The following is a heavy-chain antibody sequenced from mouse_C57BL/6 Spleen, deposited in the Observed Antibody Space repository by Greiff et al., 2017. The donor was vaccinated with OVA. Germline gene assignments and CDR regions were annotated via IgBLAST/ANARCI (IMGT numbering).Heavy chain of an antibody. D-gene: IGHD3-2*02. V-gene: IGHV1-74*01. CDR1: GYTFTSYW. J-gene: IGHJ2*01. CDR2: IHPSDSDT. Sequence: QVQLKQPGAELVKPGASVKVSCKASGYTFTSYWMHWVKQRPGQGLEWIGRIHPSDSDTNYNQKFKGKATLPVDKSSSTAYMQLSSLTAEDAAVYYCAIIEQLRLHWGQGTTLTVSS. CDR3: AIIEQLRLH.